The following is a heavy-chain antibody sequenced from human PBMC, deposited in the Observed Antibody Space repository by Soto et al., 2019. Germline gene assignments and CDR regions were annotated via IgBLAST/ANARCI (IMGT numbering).Heavy chain of an antibody. D-gene: IGHD6-6*01. Sequence: GESLKISCKGSGYSLTSYWISWVRQMPGKGLEWMGRIDPSDSYTNYSPSFQGHVTISADKSISTAYLQWSSLKASDTAMYYCARERAARLGNYYYGMDVWGQGTTVTVSS. CDR3: ARERAARLGNYYYGMDV. J-gene: IGHJ6*02. V-gene: IGHV5-10-1*01. CDR1: GYSLTSYW. CDR2: IDPSDSYT.